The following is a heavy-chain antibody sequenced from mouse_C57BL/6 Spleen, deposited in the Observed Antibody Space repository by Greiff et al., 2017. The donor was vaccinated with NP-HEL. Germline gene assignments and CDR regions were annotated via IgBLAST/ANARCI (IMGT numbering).Heavy chain of an antibody. V-gene: IGHV1-82*01. J-gene: IGHJ2*01. CDR2: IYPGDGDT. Sequence: QVQLQQSGPELVKPGASVKISCKASGYAFSSSWMNWVKQRPGKGLEWIGRIYPGDGDTNYNGKFKGKATLTADKSSSTAYMQLSSLTSEDSAVYFCARSRYGYFLDYWGQGTTLTVSS. D-gene: IGHD2-2*01. CDR3: ARSRYGYFLDY. CDR1: GYAFSSSW.